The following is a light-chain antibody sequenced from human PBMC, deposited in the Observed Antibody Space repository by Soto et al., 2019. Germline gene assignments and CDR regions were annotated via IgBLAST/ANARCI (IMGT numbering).Light chain of an antibody. CDR1: QSISSW. CDR2: DAS. Sequence: DIQITQSRSSLSASVVDIVTITFRASQSISSWLAWYQQKPGKAPKLLIYDASNLDTGVPSRFSGSGSGTDFTFTITSLQPEDVATYFCQQYDNLPITCGQGTRREIK. V-gene: IGKV1-33*01. J-gene: IGKJ5*01. CDR3: QQYDNLPIT.